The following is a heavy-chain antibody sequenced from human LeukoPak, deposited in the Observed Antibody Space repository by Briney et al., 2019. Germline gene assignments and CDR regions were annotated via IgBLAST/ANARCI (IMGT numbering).Heavy chain of an antibody. J-gene: IGHJ4*02. Sequence: GSLRLSCAASGFTFSSYEMNWVRQAPGKGLEWVSYISSSGSTIYYADSVKGRFTISRDNAKNSLYLQMNSLRAEDTAVYYCARDSSSTQQLWFVYWGQGTLVTVSS. D-gene: IGHD5-18*01. CDR2: ISSSGSTI. V-gene: IGHV3-48*03. CDR3: ARDSSSTQQLWFVY. CDR1: GFTFSSYE.